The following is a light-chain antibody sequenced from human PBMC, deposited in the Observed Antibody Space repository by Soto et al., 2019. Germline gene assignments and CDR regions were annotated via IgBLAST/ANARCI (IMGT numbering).Light chain of an antibody. CDR1: SSDLGTYNL. Sequence: QSALTQPASVSGSPGQSITISCTGTSSDLGTYNLVSWYQHHPGKAPKLMIYEGSKRPSGVSNRFSGSKSGNTASLTISGLQAEDEADYYCCSYAGSSTWVFGGGTKVTVL. J-gene: IGLJ3*02. V-gene: IGLV2-23*01. CDR2: EGS. CDR3: CSYAGSSTWV.